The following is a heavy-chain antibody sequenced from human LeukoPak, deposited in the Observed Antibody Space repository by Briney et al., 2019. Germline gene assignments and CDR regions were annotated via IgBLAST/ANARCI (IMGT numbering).Heavy chain of an antibody. J-gene: IGHJ4*02. D-gene: IGHD3-22*01. CDR2: ISAYNGNK. CDR1: GYTFTNYG. CDR3: ATGTSGYYSLYFDY. V-gene: IGHV1-18*01. Sequence: GASVKVSCKASGYTFTNYGISWVRQAPGQGLDWMGWISAYNGNKVYAQELQGRVTMTTDTSTSTAYMELSSLRSEDTAVYYCATGTSGYYSLYFDYWGQGTLVTVSS.